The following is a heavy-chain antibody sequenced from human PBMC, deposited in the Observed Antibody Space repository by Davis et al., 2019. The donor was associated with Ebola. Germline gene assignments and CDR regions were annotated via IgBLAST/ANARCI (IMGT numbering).Heavy chain of an antibody. Sequence: PGGSLRLSCAASGFTFSSYSMNWVRQAPGKGLEWVSSISSSSRYINYADSVKGRFTTSRDNAQNSLYLQMNSLRAEDTAVYYCARDVHPRPLDYWGQGTLVTVSS. V-gene: IGHV3-21*01. J-gene: IGHJ4*02. CDR2: ISSSSRYI. CDR1: GFTFSSYS. D-gene: IGHD3-10*02. CDR3: ARDVHPRPLDY.